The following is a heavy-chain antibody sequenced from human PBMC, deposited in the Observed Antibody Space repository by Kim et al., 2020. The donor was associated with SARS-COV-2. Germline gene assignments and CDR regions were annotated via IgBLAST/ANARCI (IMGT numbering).Heavy chain of an antibody. D-gene: IGHD5-12*01. CDR3: ASLRDGYNYNPFDY. CDR1: GGSVSSGSYY. Sequence: SETLSLTCTVSGGSVSSGSYYWSWIRQPPGKGLEWIGYIYYSGSTNYNPSLKSRVTISVDTSKNQFSLKLSSVTAADTAVYYCASLRDGYNYNPFDYWGQGTLVTVSS. V-gene: IGHV4-61*01. CDR2: IYYSGST. J-gene: IGHJ4*02.